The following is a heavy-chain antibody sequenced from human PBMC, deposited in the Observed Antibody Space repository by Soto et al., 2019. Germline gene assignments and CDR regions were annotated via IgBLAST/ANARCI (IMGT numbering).Heavy chain of an antibody. V-gene: IGHV4-39*01. J-gene: IGHJ5*02. D-gene: IGHD2-15*01. CDR2: IYYSGST. Sequence: PSETLSLTCTVSGGSISSSSYYWGWIRLPPGKGLEWIGSIYYSGSTYYNPSLKSRVTISVDTSKNQFSLKLSSVTAADTAVYYCASLPRYCSGGSCYHWGQGTLVTVSS. CDR1: GGSISSSSYY. CDR3: ASLPRYCSGGSCYH.